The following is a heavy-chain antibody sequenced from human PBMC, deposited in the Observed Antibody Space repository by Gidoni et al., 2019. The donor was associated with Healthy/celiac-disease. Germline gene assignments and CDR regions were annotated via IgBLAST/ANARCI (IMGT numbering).Heavy chain of an antibody. D-gene: IGHD3-22*01. V-gene: IGHV3-43*01. CDR1: GFTFADYT. Sequence: EVQLVESGGVVVQPGGYLRLSCAASGFTFADYTMHWVRPPPGKGLEWVSLISWDGGSTYYADSVKGRFTISRDNSKNSLYLQMNSLRTEDTALYYCAKGRYYYDSSGYSGLFDYWGQGTLVTVSS. CDR3: AKGRYYYDSSGYSGLFDY. CDR2: ISWDGGST. J-gene: IGHJ4*02.